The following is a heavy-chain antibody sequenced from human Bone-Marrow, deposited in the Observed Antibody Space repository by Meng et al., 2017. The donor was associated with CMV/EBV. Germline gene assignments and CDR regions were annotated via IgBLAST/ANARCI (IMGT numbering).Heavy chain of an antibody. J-gene: IGHJ6*02. CDR1: GLSFSSYA. Sequence: GGSLRLSCAASGLSFSSYAMSWVRQAPGKGLKWVSAISGSGGTTYYADSVKGRFTISRDSSKNTLYLQMNSLRAEDTAVYYCARRIAAAGTISYYYYYGMDVWGQGTTVTVSS. CDR2: ISGSGGTT. D-gene: IGHD6-13*01. V-gene: IGHV3-23*01. CDR3: ARRIAAAGTISYYYYYGMDV.